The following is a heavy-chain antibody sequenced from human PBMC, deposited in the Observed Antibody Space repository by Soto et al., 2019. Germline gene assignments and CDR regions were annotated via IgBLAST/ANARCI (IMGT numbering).Heavy chain of an antibody. V-gene: IGHV3-9*01. J-gene: IGHJ4*02. CDR1: GFTFDDYA. CDR3: ARGRVGTAYFDY. Sequence: EVQLVESGGGLVQPGRSLRLSCAASGFTFDDYAMHWVRQAPGKGLEWVSGISWNSGSIGYADSVKGRFTISRDNAKNSLYLQMNSLRDEDTAVYYCARGRVGTAYFDYWGQGTLVTVSS. CDR2: ISWNSGSI. D-gene: IGHD2-21*02.